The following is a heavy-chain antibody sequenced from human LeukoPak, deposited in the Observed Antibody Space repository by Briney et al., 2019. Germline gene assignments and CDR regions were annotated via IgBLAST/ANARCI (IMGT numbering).Heavy chain of an antibody. CDR2: INTNAGNP. J-gene: IGHJ5*02. Sequence: GASVKVSCKASGYIFTNYAMNWVRQAPGQGLEWMGRINTNAGNPTYAQGFTGRFVFSLDTSVSTAYLQISSLKADDTAVYYCARYHRDYGGNWFDPWGQGTLVTVSS. V-gene: IGHV7-4-1*02. CDR1: GYIFTNYA. D-gene: IGHD4-23*01. CDR3: ARYHRDYGGNWFDP.